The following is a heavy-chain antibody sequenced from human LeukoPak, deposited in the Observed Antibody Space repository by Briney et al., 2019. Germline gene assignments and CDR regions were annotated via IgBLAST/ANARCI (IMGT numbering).Heavy chain of an antibody. CDR2: IYYSGST. Sequence: SVTLSLTCTVSGGSISSYYWSWIRQPPGKGLEWIGYIYYSGSTNYNPSLKSRVTISVDTSKNQFSLKLSSVTAADTAVYYCARYLPRGYFDYWGQGTLVTVSS. CDR3: ARYLPRGYFDY. D-gene: IGHD2-8*01. V-gene: IGHV4-59*01. CDR1: GGSISSYY. J-gene: IGHJ4*02.